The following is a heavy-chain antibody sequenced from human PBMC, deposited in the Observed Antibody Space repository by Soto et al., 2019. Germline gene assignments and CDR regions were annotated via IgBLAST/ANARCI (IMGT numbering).Heavy chain of an antibody. J-gene: IGHJ4*02. CDR2: INSDGSST. CDR1: GFTFSSYW. CDR3: VKTLQYSYGLPH. Sequence: SLRLSCAASGFTFSSYWMHWVRQAPGKGLVWVSRINSDGSSTSYADSVKGRFTISRDNSKNTLYLQMSSLRAGDTAVYYCVKTLQYSYGLPHWGQGTLVTVSS. V-gene: IGHV3-74*01. D-gene: IGHD5-18*01.